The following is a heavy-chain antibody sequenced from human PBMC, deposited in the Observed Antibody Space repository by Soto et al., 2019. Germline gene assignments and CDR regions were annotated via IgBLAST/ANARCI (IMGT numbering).Heavy chain of an antibody. CDR2: ISAYNGNT. D-gene: IGHD3-9*01. J-gene: IGHJ4*02. CDR1: GYTFTSYG. CDR3: ARDDHYDILTGYLYYFDH. V-gene: IGHV1-18*01. Sequence: QVHLVQSGAEVKKPGASVKVSCKVSGYTFTSYGLTWVRQAPGQGLEWMGWISAYNGNTKYAQKFQGRVTMTTDTSTTTAYMELRSLRSDDTAVYYCARDDHYDILTGYLYYFDHWGQGTRVTVSS.